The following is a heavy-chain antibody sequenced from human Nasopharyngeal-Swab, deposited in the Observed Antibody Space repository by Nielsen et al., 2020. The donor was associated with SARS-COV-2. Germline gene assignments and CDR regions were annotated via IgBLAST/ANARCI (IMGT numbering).Heavy chain of an antibody. J-gene: IGHJ4*02. CDR1: GFSFSTYN. Sequence: GESLKISCAASGFSFSTYNMNWVRQAPGKGLEWVSSISTTNGSMDYADSVRGRFTISRDNAKNSLFLQMNNLRAEDTAVYYCARGSVYHTLLYWGQGTLVIVSS. CDR3: ARGSVYHTLLY. CDR2: ISTTNGSM. V-gene: IGHV3-21*01. D-gene: IGHD3-3*01.